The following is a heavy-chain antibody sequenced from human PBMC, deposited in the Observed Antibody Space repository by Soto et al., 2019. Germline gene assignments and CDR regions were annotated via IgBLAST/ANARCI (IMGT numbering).Heavy chain of an antibody. CDR2: ISGGGGGT. CDR3: AKTGGPGSYYWVDY. Sequence: PGGSLRLSCSASGFPFPSYAMNWVRQAPGQGLEWVSTISGGGGGTDYADSAKGRFIISRDNSKNTLYLQMNSLRAEDTAVYYCAKTGGPGSYYWVDYWGQGTPVTVSS. CDR1: GFPFPSYA. J-gene: IGHJ4*02. V-gene: IGHV3-23*01. D-gene: IGHD3-10*01.